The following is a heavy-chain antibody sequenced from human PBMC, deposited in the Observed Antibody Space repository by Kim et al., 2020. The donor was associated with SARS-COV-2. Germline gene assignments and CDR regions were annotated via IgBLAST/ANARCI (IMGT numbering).Heavy chain of an antibody. CDR3: ARDGGPVGSGANWFDP. CDR1: GFTFSSYG. J-gene: IGHJ5*02. CDR2: IWYDVSNK. Sequence: GGSLRLSCAASGFTFSSYGMHWVRQAPGKGLEWVAVIWYDVSNKYYADSVKGRFTISRDNSKNTLYLQMNSLRAEDTAVYYCARDGGPVGSGANWFDPWGQGTLVTVSS. D-gene: IGHD3-16*01. V-gene: IGHV3-33*01.